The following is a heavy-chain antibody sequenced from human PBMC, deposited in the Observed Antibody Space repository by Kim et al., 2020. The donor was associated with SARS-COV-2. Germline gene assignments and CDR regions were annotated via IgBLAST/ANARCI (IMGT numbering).Heavy chain of an antibody. D-gene: IGHD5-12*01. J-gene: IGHJ5*02. CDR2: IYHSGST. CDR3: ARVVRGYSGYPCWFDP. Sequence: SETLSLTCTVSGYSISSGYYWGWIRQPPGKGLEWIGSIYHSGSTYYNPSLKSRVTISVDTSKNQFSLKLSSVTAADTAVYYCARVVRGYSGYPCWFDPWGQGTLVTVSS. V-gene: IGHV4-38-2*02. CDR1: GYSISSGYY.